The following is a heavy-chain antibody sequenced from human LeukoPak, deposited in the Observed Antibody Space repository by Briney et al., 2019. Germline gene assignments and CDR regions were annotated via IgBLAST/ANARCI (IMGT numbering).Heavy chain of an antibody. CDR1: GGSISSYY. D-gene: IGHD3-22*01. CDR3: ARVRYDGSGYYSIFDY. V-gene: IGHV4-59*01. CDR2: IYYSGST. Sequence: PSETLSLTCTVSGGSISSYYGSWIRQPPGKGLEWIGYIYYSGSTNDNPSLKGLITLSVDTSKTQFSRKLSSVTAANTAVYYCARVRYDGSGYYSIFDYWGQGTLVTVSS. J-gene: IGHJ4*02.